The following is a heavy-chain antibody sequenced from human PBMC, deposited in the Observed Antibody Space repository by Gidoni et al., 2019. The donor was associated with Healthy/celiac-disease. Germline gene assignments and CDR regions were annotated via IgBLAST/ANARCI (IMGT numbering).Heavy chain of an antibody. Sequence: QVQLVESGGGVVQPGRSLRLSCAASGFTFSSYGLHWVRQAPGKGLEWVAVISYDGSNKYYADSVKGRFTISRDNSKNTLYLQMNSLRAEDTAVYYCAKDYQLPTIAARPIYYFDYWGQGTLVTVSS. J-gene: IGHJ4*02. CDR2: ISYDGSNK. CDR1: GFTFSSYG. D-gene: IGHD6-6*01. V-gene: IGHV3-30*18. CDR3: AKDYQLPTIAARPIYYFDY.